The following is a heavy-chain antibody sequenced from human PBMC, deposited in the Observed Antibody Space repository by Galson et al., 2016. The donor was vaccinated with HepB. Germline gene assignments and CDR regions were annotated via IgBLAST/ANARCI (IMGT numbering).Heavy chain of an antibody. J-gene: IGHJ2*01. CDR1: GDSIKSPVYY. CDR3: VRASGAETARVSVADWYFDL. V-gene: IGHV4-39*07. CDR2: IYFDGTT. D-gene: IGHD5-18*01. Sequence: LSLTCTASGDSIKSPVYYWGWIRQPPGKGLEWIGNIYFDGTTYYNPSLKTRVSMSVDTSKNQFSLKMTSMTAADAADYFCVRASGAETARVSVADWYFDLWGQGTLVTVSS.